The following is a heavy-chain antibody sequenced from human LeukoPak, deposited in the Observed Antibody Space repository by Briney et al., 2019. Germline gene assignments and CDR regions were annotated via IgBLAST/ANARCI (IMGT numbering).Heavy chain of an antibody. CDR2: MWYDGSNK. D-gene: IGHD3-10*01. V-gene: IGHV3-33*01. CDR1: GFTFSSYG. J-gene: IGHJ4*02. CDR3: ARGDYYGSGSYYPIDY. Sequence: GGSLRLSCAASGFTFSSYGMHWVRQAPGKGLEWVAVMWYDGSNKYYADSVKGRFTISRDNSKNTLYLQMNSLRAEDTAVYYCARGDYYGSGSYYPIDYWGQGTLVTVSS.